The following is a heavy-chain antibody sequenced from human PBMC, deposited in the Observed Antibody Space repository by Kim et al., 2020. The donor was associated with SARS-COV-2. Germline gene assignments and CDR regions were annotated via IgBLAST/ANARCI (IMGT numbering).Heavy chain of an antibody. CDR2: IKQDGSEK. V-gene: IGHV3-7*01. CDR3: ARDKVPWFGELSDY. D-gene: IGHD3-10*01. CDR1: GFTFSSYW. Sequence: GGSLRLSCAASGFTFSSYWMSWVRQAPGKGLEWVANIKQDGSEKYYVDSVKGRFTISRDNAKNSLYLQMNSLRAEDTAVYYCARDKVPWFGELSDYWGQGTLVTVSS. J-gene: IGHJ4*02.